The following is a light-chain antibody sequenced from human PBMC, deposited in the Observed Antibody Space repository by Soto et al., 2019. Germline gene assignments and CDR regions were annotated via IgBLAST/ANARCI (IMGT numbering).Light chain of an antibody. CDR2: GNS. CDR3: SSYAGSNGYV. Sequence: QSVLTQPPSVSGAPGQRVTISCTGSSSNIGAGYDVHWYQQLPGTAPKLLIYGNSNRPSGVPDRFSGSKSGTSASLAVSGLQADDEADYYCSSYAGSNGYVFGTGTKLTVL. CDR1: SSNIGAGYD. J-gene: IGLJ1*01. V-gene: IGLV1-40*01.